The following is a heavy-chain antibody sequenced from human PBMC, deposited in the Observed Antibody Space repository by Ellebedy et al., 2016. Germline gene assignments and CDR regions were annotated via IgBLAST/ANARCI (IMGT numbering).Heavy chain of an antibody. D-gene: IGHD6-6*01. CDR2: ISYDGSNK. Sequence: GGSLRLSXAASGFTFSSYGMHWVRQAPGKGLEWVAVISYDGSNKYYADSVKGRFTISRDNSKNTLYLQMNSLRAEDTAVYYCAKDLKGRSIAARRYYYYYMDVWGKGTTVTVSS. CDR3: AKDLKGRSIAARRYYYYYMDV. J-gene: IGHJ6*03. CDR1: GFTFSSYG. V-gene: IGHV3-30*18.